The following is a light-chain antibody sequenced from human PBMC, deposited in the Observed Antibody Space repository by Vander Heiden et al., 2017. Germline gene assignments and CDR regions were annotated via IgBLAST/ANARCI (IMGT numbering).Light chain of an antibody. CDR1: SSNIGNNA. V-gene: IGLV1-36*01. CDR3: TSLDDRLNAWL. CDR2: YDD. J-gene: IGLJ3*02. Sequence: QSVLTQPPSVSEAPGQRVTISCSVRSSNIGNNALTWYQQFPGEAPKLLIYYDDQWSSGVSDRFSGSKSGTSASLTIGGLQAEDVAAYYCTSLDDRLNAWLFGGGTMLTVL.